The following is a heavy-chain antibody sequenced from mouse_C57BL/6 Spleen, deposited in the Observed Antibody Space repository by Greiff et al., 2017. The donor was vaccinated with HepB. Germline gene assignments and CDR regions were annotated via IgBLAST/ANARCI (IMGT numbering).Heavy chain of an antibody. Sequence: QVQLQQPGAELVKPGASVKLSCKASGYTFTSYWMHWVKQRPGRGLEWIGRIAPNSGGTKYNEKFKSKATLTVDKPSSTAYMQLSSLTSEDSAVYYCAREGHYAMDYWGQGTSVTVCS. CDR3: AREGHYAMDY. CDR1: GYTFTSYW. J-gene: IGHJ4*01. V-gene: IGHV1-72*01. CDR2: IAPNSGGT.